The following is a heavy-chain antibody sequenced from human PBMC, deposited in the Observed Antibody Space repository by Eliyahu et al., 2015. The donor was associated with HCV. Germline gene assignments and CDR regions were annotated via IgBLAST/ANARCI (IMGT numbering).Heavy chain of an antibody. CDR2: ISWNSGSX. D-gene: IGHD3-10*01. V-gene: IGHV3-9*01. CDR1: GFTFXXYA. J-gene: IGHJ4*02. CDR3: AKALRQLLWFGELGY. Sequence: XVQLVESGGGLVQPGRSLXLSCXASGFTFXXYAMHWVRQAPGKGLEWVSGISWNSGSXGYADSVKGRFTISRDNAKNSLYLQMNSLRAEDTALYYCAKALRQLLWFGELGYWGQGTLVTVSS.